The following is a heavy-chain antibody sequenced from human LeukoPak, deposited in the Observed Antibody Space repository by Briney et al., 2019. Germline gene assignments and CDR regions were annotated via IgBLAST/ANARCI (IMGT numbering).Heavy chain of an antibody. CDR3: SRGGEAAGTQTNFDN. D-gene: IGHD6-13*01. V-gene: IGHV1-2*02. J-gene: IGHJ4*02. CDR2: INPNSGGT. CDR1: GYTFTGYY. Sequence: ASVKVSCKASGYTFTGYYMHWVRQAPGQGLEWMGWINPNSGGTNYAQKFQGRVTMTRDTSSSTAYLELSRLKSDDSAVYYCSRGGEAAGTQTNFDNWGQGTLVIVSS.